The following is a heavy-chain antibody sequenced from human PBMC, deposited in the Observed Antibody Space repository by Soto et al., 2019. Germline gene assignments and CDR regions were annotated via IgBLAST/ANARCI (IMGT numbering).Heavy chain of an antibody. CDR3: AKDIMEGQRLEEHTYYYYGMDV. Sequence: DVPLVESGGGLVQPGRSRRLSCAASGFTFDDYAMHWVRQAPGKGLEWVSGVSWHGGSIGYADSVKGRFTISRDNANNSVYLQMTSVRAEDTALYYCAKDIMEGQRLEEHTYYYYGMDVCGQGTTVTVCS. CDR2: VSWHGGSI. CDR1: GFTFDDYA. V-gene: IGHV3-9*01. D-gene: IGHD6-25*01. J-gene: IGHJ6*02.